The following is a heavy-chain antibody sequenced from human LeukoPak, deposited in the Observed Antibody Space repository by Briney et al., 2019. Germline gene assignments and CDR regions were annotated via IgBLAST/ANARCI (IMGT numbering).Heavy chain of an antibody. V-gene: IGHV3-30*02. CDR3: AKSIKGDIVVVPAAIGTAAFDI. J-gene: IGHJ3*02. D-gene: IGHD2-2*01. Sequence: PGGSLRLSCAASGFTFSSYGMHWVRQAPGKGLEWVAFIRYDGSNKYYADSVKGRFTISRDNSKNTLYLQMNSLRAEDAAVYYCAKSIKGDIVVVPAAIGTAAFDIWGQGTMVTVSS. CDR2: IRYDGSNK. CDR1: GFTFSSYG.